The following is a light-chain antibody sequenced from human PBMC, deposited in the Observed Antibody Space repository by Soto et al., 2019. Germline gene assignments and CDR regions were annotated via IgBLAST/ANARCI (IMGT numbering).Light chain of an antibody. V-gene: IGLV1-40*01. CDR2: GNS. CDR1: RSNIGAGYD. Sequence: HSALTQPPSVSGAPGQRVTISCTGTRSNIGAGYDVHWYQQLPGTAPKLLIYGNSNRPSGVPDRFSASKAGTSASLAITGVQAEDEADYYCQSYDSSLSGSKVFGTGTKLTVL. J-gene: IGLJ1*01. CDR3: QSYDSSLSGSKV.